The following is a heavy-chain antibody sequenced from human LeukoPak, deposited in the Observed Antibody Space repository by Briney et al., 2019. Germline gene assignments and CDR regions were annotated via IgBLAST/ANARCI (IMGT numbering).Heavy chain of an antibody. J-gene: IGHJ5*02. Sequence: GASVKVSCKTSGYSFTDYYIHWVRQAPGQGLEWMGWINTKSGRTSSARKFQGRVTMTRDPSITTVYMDMAWLTSDDTAIYFCAGADFIDAGPYLIGPWGQGTLVTVYS. CDR3: AGADFIDAGPYLIGP. V-gene: IGHV1-2*02. CDR2: INTKSGRT. D-gene: IGHD3-3*01. CDR1: GYSFTDYY.